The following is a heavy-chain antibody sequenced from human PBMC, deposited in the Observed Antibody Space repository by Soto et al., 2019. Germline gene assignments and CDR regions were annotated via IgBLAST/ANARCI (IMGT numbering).Heavy chain of an antibody. V-gene: IGHV4-39*01. D-gene: IGHD4-17*01. CDR3: VSQRTTVPTQAYFDY. CDR1: GGSVTNSSYY. J-gene: IGHJ4*02. Sequence: PSETLSLTCTVSGGSVTNSSYYWGWIRQSPGKGLEWIGSVYYRGRSYSKSSVKSRVTISVDTSKNRFSLSLYSVTASDTAVYFCVSQRTTVPTQAYFDYWGPGALVTVSS. CDR2: VYYRGRS.